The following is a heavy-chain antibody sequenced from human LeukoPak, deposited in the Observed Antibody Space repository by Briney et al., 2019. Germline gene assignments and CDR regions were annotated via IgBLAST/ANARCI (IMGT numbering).Heavy chain of an antibody. CDR2: IRYDGSNK. CDR1: GFTFSSYG. Sequence: PGGSLRLSCAASGFTFSSYGMHWVRQAPGKGLEWVAFIRYDGSNKYYADSVKGRFTISRDNSKNTLYLQMNSLSAEDTAVYYCARFHKYSSGLLDAFDIWGQGTMVTVSS. V-gene: IGHV3-30*02. D-gene: IGHD6-19*01. J-gene: IGHJ3*02. CDR3: ARFHKYSSGLLDAFDI.